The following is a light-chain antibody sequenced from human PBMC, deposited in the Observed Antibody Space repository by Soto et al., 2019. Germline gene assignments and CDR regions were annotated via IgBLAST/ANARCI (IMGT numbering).Light chain of an antibody. CDR2: DAS. V-gene: IGKV3-11*01. Sequence: EIVLTQSPGTLSLSPGERATLSCRASQSVSRDLAWYQQKPGQAPRLLIYDASNRATGIPARFSGSGSGTDFTLPISSLQPEDFSVYYCQQRSDWPLITFGQGTRLEIK. CDR1: QSVSRD. CDR3: QQRSDWPLIT. J-gene: IGKJ5*01.